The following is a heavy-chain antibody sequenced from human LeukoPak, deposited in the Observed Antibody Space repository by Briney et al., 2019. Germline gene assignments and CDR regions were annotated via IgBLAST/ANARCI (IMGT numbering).Heavy chain of an antibody. V-gene: IGHV3-48*03. D-gene: IGHD5-18*01. CDR3: ARGPKRIQLWLRPHNWFDP. Sequence: GGSLRLSCAAPGFTFSSYEMNWVRQAPGKGLEWVSYISTSGSTIYYADSVKGRFTISRDNAKNSLYLQMNSLRAEDTAVYYCARGPKRIQLWLRPHNWFDPWGQGTLVTVSS. J-gene: IGHJ5*02. CDR2: ISTSGSTI. CDR1: GFTFSSYE.